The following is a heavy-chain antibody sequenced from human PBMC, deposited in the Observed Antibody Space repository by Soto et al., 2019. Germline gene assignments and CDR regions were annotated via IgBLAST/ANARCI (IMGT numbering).Heavy chain of an antibody. D-gene: IGHD1-1*01. CDR1: GGSISSSSYY. Sequence: QLQLQESGPGLVKPSETLSLTCTVSGGSISSSSYYWGWIRQPPGKGLEWIGSIYYSGSTYYNPSLKDRVTLSVDTSKNQFSLKLSSVTAADTAVYYCASQNNPYYYYGMDVWGQGTTVTVSS. J-gene: IGHJ6*02. CDR3: ASQNNPYYYYGMDV. V-gene: IGHV4-39*01. CDR2: IYYSGST.